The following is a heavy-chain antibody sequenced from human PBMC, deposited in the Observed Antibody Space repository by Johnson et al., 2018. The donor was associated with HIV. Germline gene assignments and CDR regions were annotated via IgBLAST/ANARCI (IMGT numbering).Heavy chain of an antibody. J-gene: IGHJ3*01. CDR2: IKQGGSEK. D-gene: IGHD6-13*01. Sequence: VQLVESGGGVVRPGGSLRLSCTASGFTFDDYGMSWVRQAPGKGLEWVANIKQGGSEKYYVDSVKGRFTISRDNSKNTLYLQMNSLRAEDTAVYYCARDQEAAAGQDDAFDVWGQGTVVTVSS. CDR3: ARDQEAAAGQDDAFDV. CDR1: GFTFDDYG. V-gene: IGHV3-7*01.